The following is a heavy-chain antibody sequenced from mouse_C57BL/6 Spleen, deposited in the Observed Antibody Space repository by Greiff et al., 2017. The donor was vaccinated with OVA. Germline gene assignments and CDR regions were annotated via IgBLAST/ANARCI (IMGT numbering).Heavy chain of an antibody. J-gene: IGHJ2*01. V-gene: IGHV1-50*01. CDR1: GYTFTSYW. Sequence: QVQLQQPGAELVKPGASVKLSCKASGYTFTSYWMQWVKQRPGQGLEWIGEIDPSDSYTNYNQKFKGKATLTVDTSSSTAYMQLSSLTSEDSAVYCCARSDYGDYWGQGTTLTVSS. CDR2: IDPSDSYT. CDR3: ARSDYGDY.